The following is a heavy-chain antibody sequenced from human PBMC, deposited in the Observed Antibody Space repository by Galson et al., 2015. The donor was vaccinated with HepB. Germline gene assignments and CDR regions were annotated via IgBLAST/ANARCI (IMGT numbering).Heavy chain of an antibody. J-gene: IGHJ3*01. CDR2: ISGAGDTI. Sequence: SLRLSCAAYGFSFGNYRMDWVRQAPGKGLEWVSEISGAGDTIYNTDSVRGRFTISRDNVKNSLYLQMNNLRADDTAVYYCARRGYCRGGGCSEEDGFDVWGQGTVVTVSS. CDR1: GFSFGNYR. CDR3: ARRGYCRGGGCSEEDGFDV. D-gene: IGHD2-15*01. V-gene: IGHV3-48*01.